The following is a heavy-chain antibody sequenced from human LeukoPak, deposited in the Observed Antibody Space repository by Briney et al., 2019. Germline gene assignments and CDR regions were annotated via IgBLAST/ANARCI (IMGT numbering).Heavy chain of an antibody. J-gene: IGHJ4*02. D-gene: IGHD1-26*01. Sequence: GGSLSLSCAASGFTFSSYSMNWVRQAPGKGVEGVSSISSSSSYIYYADSVKGRFTISRDNAKNSLYLQMNSLRAEDTAVYYCARDIEIVGATGEFDYWGQGTLVTVSS. CDR2: ISSSSSYI. CDR1: GFTFSSYS. CDR3: ARDIEIVGATGEFDY. V-gene: IGHV3-21*01.